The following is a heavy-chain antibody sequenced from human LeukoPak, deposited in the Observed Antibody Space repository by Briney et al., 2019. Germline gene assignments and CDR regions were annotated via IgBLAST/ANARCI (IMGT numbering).Heavy chain of an antibody. D-gene: IGHD3-10*01. V-gene: IGHV3-49*04. CDR2: IRSKAYGGTT. J-gene: IGHJ4*02. CDR1: GFTFGDYA. CDR3: TGYYGSGSYITHDY. Sequence: AGGSLRLSCTASGFTFGDYAMSWVRQAPGKGLEWVGFIRSKAYGGTTEYAASVKGRFTISRDDSKSIAYLQMNSLKTEDTAVYYCTGYYGSGSYITHDYWGQGTLVTVSS.